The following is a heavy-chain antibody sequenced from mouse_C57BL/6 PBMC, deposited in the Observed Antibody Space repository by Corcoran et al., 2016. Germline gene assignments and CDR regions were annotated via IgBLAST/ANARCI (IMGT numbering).Heavy chain of an antibody. CDR2: IYPGDGDT. CDR3: ARFPDSFGYAMDY. V-gene: IGHV1-80*01. J-gene: IGHJ4*01. CDR1: GYAFSSYW. Sequence: QVQLQQTKAELVKPGASVKISCKASGYAFSSYWMNWVKQRPGKGLEWIGQIYPGDGDTNYNGKFKGKATLTADTSSSTAYMQLSSLTSEDSAVYFCARFPDSFGYAMDYWGQGTSVTVSS.